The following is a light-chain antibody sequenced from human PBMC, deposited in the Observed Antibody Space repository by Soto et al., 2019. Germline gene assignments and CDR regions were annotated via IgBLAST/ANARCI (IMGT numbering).Light chain of an antibody. V-gene: IGKV3-20*01. CDR1: QFFGSDY. CDR2: GAS. J-gene: IGKJ1*01. CDR3: QKYDGTGT. Sequence: EIVLTQSPDTLSLSPGERATLSCRASQFFGSDYLAWYHQKPGQPPRLLIYGASRRATGIPDRFSGSGSGTDFTLTISSLEPEDFAMYYCQKYDGTGTFGQGTKVEIK.